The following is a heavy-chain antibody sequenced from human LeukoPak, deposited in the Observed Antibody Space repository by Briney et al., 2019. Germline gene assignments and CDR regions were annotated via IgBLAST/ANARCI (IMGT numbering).Heavy chain of an antibody. V-gene: IGHV3-23*01. D-gene: IGHD2-2*01. Sequence: GGSLRLSCAASGFTFSSYAMSWVRQAPGKGLEWVSAISGSGGSTYYADSVKGRFTISRDNAKNSLYLQMNSLRAEDTAVYYCARGTRPFFDYWGQGTLVTVSS. CDR1: GFTFSSYA. CDR3: ARGTRPFFDY. J-gene: IGHJ4*02. CDR2: ISGSGGST.